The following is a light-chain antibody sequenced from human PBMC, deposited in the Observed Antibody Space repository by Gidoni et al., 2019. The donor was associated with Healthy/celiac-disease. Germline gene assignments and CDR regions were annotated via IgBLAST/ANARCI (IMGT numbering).Light chain of an antibody. CDR3: QQSYSTVWT. CDR1: QSISSY. CDR2: AAS. J-gene: IGKJ1*01. V-gene: IGKV1-39*01. Sequence: DIQMTQSPSSLSASVGDRVTITCRASQSISSYLNWYQQKPGKAPKLLIYAASSLHSGVPSRFSGSGSGTDFTLTISSLQPEDFATYYCQQSYSTVWTFXXXTKVEIK.